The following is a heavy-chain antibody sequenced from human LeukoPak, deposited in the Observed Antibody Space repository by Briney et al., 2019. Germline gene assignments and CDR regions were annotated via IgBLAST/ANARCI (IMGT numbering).Heavy chain of an antibody. D-gene: IGHD6-6*01. Sequence: ASVKVSCKASGYTFTSNYMHWVRHGPGQGLEWMGIINPSGGSTSYAQKFQGRVTMTRDTSTNTVYMELSSLRSEDTAVFYCVRGASSIAALNPFWYFDLWGRGTLVTVSS. J-gene: IGHJ2*01. CDR2: INPSGGST. V-gene: IGHV1-46*01. CDR1: GYTFTSNY. CDR3: VRGASSIAALNPFWYFDL.